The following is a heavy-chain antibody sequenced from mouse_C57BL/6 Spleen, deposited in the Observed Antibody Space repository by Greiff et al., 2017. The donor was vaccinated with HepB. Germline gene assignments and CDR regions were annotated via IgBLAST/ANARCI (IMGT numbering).Heavy chain of an antibody. J-gene: IGHJ1*03. CDR3: ARLGPDWYYGG. CDR2: ISGGGGNT. Sequence: EVQRVESGGGLVKPGGSLKLSCAASGFTFSSYTMSWVRQNPGKRLEWVAIISGGGGNTYYPDSVKGRSTISRDKAKNTLYLQISSLRSEDTAVYYWARLGPDWYYGGGGTGPTVTVST. V-gene: IGHV5-9*04. CDR1: GFTFSSYT. D-gene: IGHD4-1*01.